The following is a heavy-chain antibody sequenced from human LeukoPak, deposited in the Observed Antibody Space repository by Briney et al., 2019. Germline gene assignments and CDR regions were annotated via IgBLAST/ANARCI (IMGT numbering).Heavy chain of an antibody. CDR1: GYTFTGYY. J-gene: IGHJ4*02. CDR3: ASAGWFGESDYFDY. Sequence: ASVKVSCKASGYTFTGYYMHWVRQAPGQGLEWMGRINPNSGGTNYAQKFQGRVTITRDTSISTAYMELSRLRSDDTAVYYCASAGWFGESDYFDYWGQGTLVTVSS. V-gene: IGHV1-2*06. D-gene: IGHD3-10*01. CDR2: INPNSGGT.